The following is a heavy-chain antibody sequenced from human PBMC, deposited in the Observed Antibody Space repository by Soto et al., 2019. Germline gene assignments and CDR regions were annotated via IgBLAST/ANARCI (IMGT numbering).Heavy chain of an antibody. J-gene: IGHJ6*02. Sequence: GGSLRLSCAASGFTFSSYGMHWVRQAPGKGLEWVAVIWYDGSNKYYADSVKGRFTISRDNSKNTLYLQMNSLRAEDTAVYYCARDYTKANGDYVLRGGMDVWGQGTTVTVSS. CDR3: ARDYTKANGDYVLRGGMDV. CDR2: IWYDGSNK. CDR1: GFTFSSYG. V-gene: IGHV3-33*01. D-gene: IGHD4-17*01.